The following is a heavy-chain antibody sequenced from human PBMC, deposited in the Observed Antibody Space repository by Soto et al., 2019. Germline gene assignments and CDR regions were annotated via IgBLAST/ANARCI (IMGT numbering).Heavy chain of an antibody. CDR1: GYTFTSYG. V-gene: IGHV1-18*04. Sequence: QVQLVQSGAEVKKPGASVKVSCKASGYTFTSYGVSWVRQAPGQGLEWMGWISGYNGNTNYAQKLAGRVTMTTDTSTRTAYMELRSLRSDDTAVYYCARAGKYYYGSGSPYYYGMDVWGQGITVTVSS. CDR3: ARAGKYYYGSGSPYYYGMDV. CDR2: ISGYNGNT. J-gene: IGHJ6*02. D-gene: IGHD3-10*01.